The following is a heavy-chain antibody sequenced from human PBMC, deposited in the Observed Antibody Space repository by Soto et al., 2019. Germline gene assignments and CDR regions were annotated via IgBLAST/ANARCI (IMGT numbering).Heavy chain of an antibody. D-gene: IGHD2-15*01. CDR3: ARGYGYCSGGSCSNWFDP. CDR1: GYSFTTYA. Sequence: GASVKVSCKASGYSFTTYAMHWVRQAPGQGLEWMGIINPSGGSTSYAQKFQGRVTMTRDTSTSTVYMELSSLRSEDTAVYYCARGYGYCSGGSCSNWFDPWGQGTLVTVSS. J-gene: IGHJ5*02. CDR2: INPSGGST. V-gene: IGHV1-46*01.